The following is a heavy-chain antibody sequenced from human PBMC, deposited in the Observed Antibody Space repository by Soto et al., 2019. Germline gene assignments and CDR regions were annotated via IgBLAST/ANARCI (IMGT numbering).Heavy chain of an antibody. J-gene: IGHJ6*02. D-gene: IGHD3-9*01. CDR1: GIAFRNYG. V-gene: IGHV3-30*18. CDR3: AKDRGQVRRYFGDVTDV. CDR2: ISDDGSYK. Sequence: QVQLVESGGGVVQPGRSLRLSCAASGIAFRNYGMHWVRQAPGRGLEWVAVISDDGSYKNTADSVKGRFTISRDNSKKTQYLQMNSLRAEDTGVYYCAKDRGQVRRYFGDVTDVWGQGTTVTVSS.